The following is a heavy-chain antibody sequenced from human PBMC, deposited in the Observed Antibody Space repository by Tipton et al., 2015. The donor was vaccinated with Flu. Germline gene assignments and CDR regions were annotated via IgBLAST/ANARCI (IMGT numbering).Heavy chain of an antibody. D-gene: IGHD3-3*01. CDR1: DGSTSSAGYH. V-gene: IGHV4-61*08. J-gene: IGHJ6*02. CDR3: ARDTVFWSGPYGMDV. Sequence: TLSLTCTVSDGSTSSAGYHWSWIRQHPGRGLEWIGNIYYSGSTNYNPSLKSRVTISVDTSKNQFSLKLSSVTAADTAVYYCARDTVFWSGPYGMDVWGQGTTVTVSS. CDR2: IYYSGST.